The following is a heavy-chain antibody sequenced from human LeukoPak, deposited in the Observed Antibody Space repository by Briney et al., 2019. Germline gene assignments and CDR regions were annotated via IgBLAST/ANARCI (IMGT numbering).Heavy chain of an antibody. CDR1: GFTFSSYG. V-gene: IGHV3-33*01. Sequence: PGGSLRLSCAASGFTFSSYGMHWVRQAPGKGLEWVAVIWYDGSNKYYAASVKGRFTISRDNSKNTLYLQMNSLRAEDTAVYYCARDPLVAAAGFDYWGQGTLVTVSS. J-gene: IGHJ4*02. D-gene: IGHD6-13*01. CDR3: ARDPLVAAAGFDY. CDR2: IWYDGSNK.